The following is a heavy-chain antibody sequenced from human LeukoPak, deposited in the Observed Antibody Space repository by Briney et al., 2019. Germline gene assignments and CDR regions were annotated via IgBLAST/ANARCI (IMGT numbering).Heavy chain of an antibody. CDR1: GFTFSSYA. D-gene: IGHD2-15*01. Sequence: GGSLRLSCAASGFTFSSYAMSWVRQAPGKGMEWVSAISGSGGSTYYADSVKGRFTISRDNSKNTLYLQMNCLRGEDTVVYYCAKVRSVSIVVVVAATLDYWGQGTLVTVSS. V-gene: IGHV3-23*01. CDR3: AKVRSVSIVVVVAATLDY. CDR2: ISGSGGST. J-gene: IGHJ4*02.